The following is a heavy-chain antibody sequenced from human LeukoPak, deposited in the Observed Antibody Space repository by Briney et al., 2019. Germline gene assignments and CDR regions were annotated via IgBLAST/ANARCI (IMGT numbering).Heavy chain of an antibody. CDR3: ARIRKYYDSSGYYYYPGAYYFDY. D-gene: IGHD3-22*01. J-gene: IGHJ4*02. CDR1: GGSFSGYY. CDR2: INHSGST. V-gene: IGHV4-34*01. Sequence: SETLPLTCAVYGGSFSGYYWSWIRQPPGKGLEWIGEINHSGSTNYNPSLKSRVTISVDTSKNQFSLKLSSVTAADTAVYYCARIRKYYDSSGYYYYPGAYYFDYWGQGTLVTVSS.